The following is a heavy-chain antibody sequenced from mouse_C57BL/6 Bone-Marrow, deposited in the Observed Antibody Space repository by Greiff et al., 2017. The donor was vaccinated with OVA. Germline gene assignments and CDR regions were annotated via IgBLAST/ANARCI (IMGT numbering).Heavy chain of an antibody. CDR1: GYAFSSSW. J-gene: IGHJ4*01. D-gene: IGHD1-1*02. Sequence: QVQLKQSGPELVKPGASVKISCKASGYAFSSSWMNWVKQRPGKGLEWIGRIYPGDGDTNYNGKFKGKATLTADKSSSTAYMQLSSLTSEDSAVYFCARGWSYYYAMDYWGQGTSVTVSS. CDR3: ARGWSYYYAMDY. V-gene: IGHV1-82*01. CDR2: IYPGDGDT.